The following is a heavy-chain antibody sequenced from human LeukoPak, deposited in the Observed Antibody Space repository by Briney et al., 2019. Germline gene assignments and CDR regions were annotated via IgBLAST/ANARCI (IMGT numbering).Heavy chain of an antibody. CDR2: ISSSGSTI. Sequence: GGSLRLSCAAPGFTFSSYEMNWVRQAPGKGLEWVSYISSSGSTIYYADSVKGRFTISRDNAKNSLYLQMNSLRAEDTAVYYCARPFYYYDSSGMGYYFDYWGQGTLVTVSS. J-gene: IGHJ4*02. CDR3: ARPFYYYDSSGMGYYFDY. V-gene: IGHV3-48*03. CDR1: GFTFSSYE. D-gene: IGHD3-22*01.